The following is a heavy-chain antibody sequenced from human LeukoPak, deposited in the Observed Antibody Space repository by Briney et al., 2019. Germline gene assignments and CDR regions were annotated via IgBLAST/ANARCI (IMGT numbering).Heavy chain of an antibody. Sequence: SETLSLTCAVYGGSFSGYYWSWIRQPPGKGLEWIGEINHSGSTNYNPSLKSRVTISVDTSKKQFSLKLSSVTAADTAVYYCARGGGSGSYRYYYGMDVWGQGTTVTVSS. CDR3: ARGGGSGSYRYYYGMDV. J-gene: IGHJ6*02. D-gene: IGHD3-10*01. CDR2: INHSGST. V-gene: IGHV4-34*01. CDR1: GGSFSGYY.